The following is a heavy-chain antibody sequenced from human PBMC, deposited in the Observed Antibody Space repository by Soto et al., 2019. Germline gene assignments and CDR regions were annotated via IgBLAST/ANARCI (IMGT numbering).Heavy chain of an antibody. Sequence: ASVKVSCKASGYTFTSYDINWVLQATGQGLEWMGWMNPNSGNTGYAQKFQGRVTMTRNTSISTAYMELSSLRSEDTAVYYCARAILITMVRGVIAGWFDPWGQGTLVTVS. CDR2: MNPNSGNT. D-gene: IGHD3-10*01. CDR1: GYTFTSYD. J-gene: IGHJ5*02. V-gene: IGHV1-8*01. CDR3: ARAILITMVRGVIAGWFDP.